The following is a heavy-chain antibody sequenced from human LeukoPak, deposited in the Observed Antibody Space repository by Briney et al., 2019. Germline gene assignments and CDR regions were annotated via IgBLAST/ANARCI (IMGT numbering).Heavy chain of an antibody. J-gene: IGHJ3*02. Sequence: GGSLRLSCAASGFTFSSYWMSWVRQAPGKGLEWVANIKQDGSEKYYVDSVKGRFTISRDNAKNSLYLQMNSLRAEDTAVYYCARGVLLPLRITIFGVVAQYLDAFNIWGQGTMVTVSS. D-gene: IGHD3-3*01. V-gene: IGHV3-7*01. CDR2: IKQDGSEK. CDR3: ARGVLLPLRITIFGVVAQYLDAFNI. CDR1: GFTFSSYW.